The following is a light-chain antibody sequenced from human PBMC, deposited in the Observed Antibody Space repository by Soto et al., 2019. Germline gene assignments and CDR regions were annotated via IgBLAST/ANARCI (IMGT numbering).Light chain of an antibody. J-gene: IGKJ1*01. CDR1: QSFSSN. Sequence: EIVMTNSPTILSVSPGERATLSFSASQSFSSNLAWYQQKPGQAPRLRSYVVYTRAPGIPARFSGSGSGTEFTLTISSLQSEDFAVYYCQQYHSWPPRTFGQGANVDIK. V-gene: IGKV3D-15*01. CDR2: VVY. CDR3: QQYHSWPPRT.